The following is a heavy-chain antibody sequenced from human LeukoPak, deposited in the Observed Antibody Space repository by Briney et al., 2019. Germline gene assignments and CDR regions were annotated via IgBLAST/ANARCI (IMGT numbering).Heavy chain of an antibody. D-gene: IGHD6-13*01. J-gene: IGHJ6*02. V-gene: IGHV3-23*01. Sequence: GGSLRLSCAASGFTFSSYAMSWVRQAPGKGLEWVSAISGSGGSTYYADSVKGRFTISRDNSKNTLYLQMNSLRAEDTAVYYCARDLALKIAAAGPSYYYGMDVWGQGTTVTVSS. CDR1: GFTFSSYA. CDR2: ISGSGGST. CDR3: ARDLALKIAAAGPSYYYGMDV.